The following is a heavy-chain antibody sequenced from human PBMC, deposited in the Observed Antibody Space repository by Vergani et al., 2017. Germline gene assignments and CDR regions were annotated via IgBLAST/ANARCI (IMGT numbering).Heavy chain of an antibody. CDR1: GYTFTSYY. D-gene: IGHD2-15*01. CDR3: ARLGYWSGGSCYSGLGYYGMDV. CDR2: INPSGGST. Sequence: QVQLVQSGAEVKKPGASVKVSCKASGYTFTSYYMHWVRQAPGQGLEWMGIINPSGGSTSYAQKFQRRVTMTRDTSTSTVYMELSSLRSEDTAVYYCARLGYWSGGSCYSGLGYYGMDVWGQGTTVTVSS. V-gene: IGHV1-46*03. J-gene: IGHJ6*02.